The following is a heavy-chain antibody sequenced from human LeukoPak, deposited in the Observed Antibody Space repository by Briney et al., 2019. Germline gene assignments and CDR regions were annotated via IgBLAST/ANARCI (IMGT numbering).Heavy chain of an antibody. J-gene: IGHJ4*02. CDR2: INHSGST. Sequence: SETLSLTCAVYGGSFSGYYWSWMRQPPGKGLEWIGEINHSGSTNYNPSLKSRVTISVDTSKNQFSLKLTSVTAADTAVYYCARGKSGYSSSWFTNHYYFDYWGQGTLVTVSS. V-gene: IGHV4-34*01. CDR1: GGSFSGYY. CDR3: ARGKSGYSSSWFTNHYYFDY. D-gene: IGHD6-13*01.